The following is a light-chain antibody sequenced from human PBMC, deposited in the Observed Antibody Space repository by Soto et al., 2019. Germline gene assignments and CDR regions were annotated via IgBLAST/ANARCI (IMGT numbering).Light chain of an antibody. J-gene: IGLJ2*01. CDR3: QSYDSSLSGSVV. Sequence: QPVLTQPPSVSGAPGQRVTISCTGSSANTGAGYDVHWYQQLPGTAPKLLIYGNNNRPSGVPDRFSGSKSGTSASLAITGLQAEDEADYYCQSYDSSLSGSVVFGGGTQLTVL. CDR1: SANTGAGYD. CDR2: GNN. V-gene: IGLV1-40*01.